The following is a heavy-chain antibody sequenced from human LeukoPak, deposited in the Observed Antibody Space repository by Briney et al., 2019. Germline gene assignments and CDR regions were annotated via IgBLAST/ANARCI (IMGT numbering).Heavy chain of an antibody. CDR1: GDSVISGTSF. V-gene: IGHV4-31*03. CDR3: ASYCSSTSCPFDY. Sequence: SETLSLTCTVSGDSVISGTSFWGWIRQHPGKGLEWVGYIHHSGHTYDNPSLQSRVITSMDKSKNQFSLKLNSVTAADTAVYYCASYCSSTSCPFDYWGQGALVTVSS. CDR2: IHHSGHT. J-gene: IGHJ4*02. D-gene: IGHD2-2*01.